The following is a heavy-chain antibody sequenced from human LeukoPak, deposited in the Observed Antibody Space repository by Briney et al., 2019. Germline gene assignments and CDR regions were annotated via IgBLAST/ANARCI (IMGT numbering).Heavy chain of an antibody. CDR1: GFTVSSNY. D-gene: IGHD3-10*01. V-gene: IGHV3-53*01. CDR3: ARSYSAYYFDY. Sequence: PGGSLRLSCAASGFTVSSNYMSWVRQAPGKGLEWVSVTYSGGSTYYADSVKGRFTISRDNSKNTLYLQMNSLRAEDTAVYYCARSYSAYYFDYWGQGTLVTVSS. J-gene: IGHJ4*02. CDR2: TYSGGST.